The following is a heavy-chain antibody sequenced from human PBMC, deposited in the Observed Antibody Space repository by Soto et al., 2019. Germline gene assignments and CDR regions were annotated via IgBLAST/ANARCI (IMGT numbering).Heavy chain of an antibody. CDR1: GFTFSDYY. Sequence: GGSLRLSCEAAGFTFSDYYMNWIRQAPGKGLEWVSYISSSGSIIFYVDSRKGRFTISRDNAKNLLFLQMNSLRAEDTAVYYCATYSHCYYDPHGLDVWGQGTVVTVSS. D-gene: IGHD3-22*01. J-gene: IGHJ3*01. CDR3: ATYSHCYYDPHGLDV. CDR2: ISSSGSII. V-gene: IGHV3-11*01.